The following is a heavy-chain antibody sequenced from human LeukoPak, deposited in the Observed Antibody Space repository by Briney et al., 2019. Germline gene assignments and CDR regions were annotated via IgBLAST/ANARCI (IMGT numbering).Heavy chain of an antibody. V-gene: IGHV1-18*01. D-gene: IGHD3-10*01. J-gene: IGHJ4*02. CDR1: GYTFTSYG. Sequence: ASVKVSCKASGYTFTSYGISWVRQAPGQGLEWMGWISAYNGNTNYAQKLQGRVTMTTDTSTSTAYMELRSLGSDDTAVYYCARVGMVRGVILYYFDYWGQGTLVTVSS. CDR3: ARVGMVRGVILYYFDY. CDR2: ISAYNGNT.